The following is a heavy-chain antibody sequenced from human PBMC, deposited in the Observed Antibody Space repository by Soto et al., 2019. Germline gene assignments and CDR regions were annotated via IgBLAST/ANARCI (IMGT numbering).Heavy chain of an antibody. CDR3: ARFSGSYCSGMAV. J-gene: IGHJ6*02. Sequence: QVQLQESGPGLVKPSGTLSLTCAVSGGSISSSYWWSWVRQPPGKGLEWIGEIYHSGSTNYNPSLKRRATISVGKSKTRFSPTVTSVTAAGTAVRYCARFSGSYCSGMAVWGQGTTVPVSS. V-gene: IGHV4-4*02. CDR2: IYHSGST. CDR1: GGSISSSYW.